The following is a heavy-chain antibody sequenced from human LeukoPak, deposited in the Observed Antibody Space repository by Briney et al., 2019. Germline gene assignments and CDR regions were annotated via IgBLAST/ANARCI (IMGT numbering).Heavy chain of an antibody. CDR2: INPNSGGT. CDR3: ARSRMVRGVNDAFDI. Sequence: WASVNVSCKASVYTFTGYYMHWVRQAPGQGLEWMGWINPNSGGTNYAQKFQGRVTMTRDTSISTAYMELSRLRSDDTAVYYCARSRMVRGVNDAFDIWGQGTMVTVSS. J-gene: IGHJ3*02. V-gene: IGHV1-2*02. CDR1: VYTFTGYY. D-gene: IGHD3-10*01.